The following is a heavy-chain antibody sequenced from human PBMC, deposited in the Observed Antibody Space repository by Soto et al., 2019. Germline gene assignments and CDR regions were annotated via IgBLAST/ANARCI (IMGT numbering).Heavy chain of an antibody. CDR2: IGAGDGST. CDR3: AKRAAGRGPFDS. V-gene: IGHV3-23*01. D-gene: IGHD6-13*01. CDR1: GFTFSSYA. J-gene: IGHJ4*02. Sequence: SGGSLRLSCAASGFTFSSYAMNWVRQAPGKGLEWVSAIGAGDGSTSYADSVKGRFTVSRDNSQNTLYLQMNGLKADDTAVYYCAKRAAGRGPFDSWGQGMLFTISS.